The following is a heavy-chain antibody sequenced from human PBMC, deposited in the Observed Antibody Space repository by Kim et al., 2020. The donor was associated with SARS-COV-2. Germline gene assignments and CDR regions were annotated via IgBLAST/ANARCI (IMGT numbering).Heavy chain of an antibody. V-gene: IGHV3-15*01. CDR2: T. D-gene: IGHD7-27*01. CDR3: TTGRGTGDLNY. J-gene: IGHJ4*02. Sequence: TDDAAPVKGRFTISRDDSKNTLYLKMNSLKTEDTAVYYCTTGRGTGDLNYWGQGTLVTVSS.